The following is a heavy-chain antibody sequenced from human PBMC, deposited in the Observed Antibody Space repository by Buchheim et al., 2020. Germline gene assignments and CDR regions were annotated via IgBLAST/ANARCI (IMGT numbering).Heavy chain of an antibody. J-gene: IGHJ4*02. CDR1: DFIFKNAW. V-gene: IGHV3-15*07. Sequence: EVQVVESGGGLVKPGGSLTLSCEGSDFIFKNAWVNWVRQAPGKGLEWVGRIRSRTDGGTRDYAAPVEGRVTISRDDSKNTVYLKMDSLRSEDTGFYYCTTASDSETTVFDHWGQGT. CDR2: IRSRTDGGTR. CDR3: TTASDSETTVFDH. D-gene: IGHD4-17*01.